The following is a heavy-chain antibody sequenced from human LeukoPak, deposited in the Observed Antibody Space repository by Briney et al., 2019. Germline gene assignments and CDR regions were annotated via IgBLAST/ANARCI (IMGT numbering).Heavy chain of an antibody. Sequence: GGSLRLSCAASGFTFSSYAMSWVRQAPGKGLEWVSAISGSGGSTHYADSVKGRFTISRDNSKNTLYLQMNSLRAEDTAVYYCAKEIPSIVLMVYPHDYWGQGTPVTVSS. CDR1: GFTFSSYA. CDR2: ISGSGGST. V-gene: IGHV3-23*01. J-gene: IGHJ4*02. D-gene: IGHD2-8*01. CDR3: AKEIPSIVLMVYPHDY.